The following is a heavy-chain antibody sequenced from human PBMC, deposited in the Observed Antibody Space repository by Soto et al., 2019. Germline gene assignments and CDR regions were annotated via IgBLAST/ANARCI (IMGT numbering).Heavy chain of an antibody. J-gene: IGHJ3*02. CDR1: GFTFSNYA. CDR3: AKDDSGYEWSDAFDI. V-gene: IGHV3-23*01. D-gene: IGHD5-12*01. Sequence: EVQLLESGGGLVQPGGSLRLSCAASGFTFSNYAMTWFRQAPGKGLEWVSTITGSGGSTSYADSVKGRFTISRDNSKNTLCLQLNSLRAEDTAVYYCAKDDSGYEWSDAFDICGQGTMVTVS. CDR2: ITGSGGST.